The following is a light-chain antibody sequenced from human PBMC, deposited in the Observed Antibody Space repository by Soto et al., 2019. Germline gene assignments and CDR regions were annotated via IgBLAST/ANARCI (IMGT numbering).Light chain of an antibody. CDR3: GSYTRSSTLSVV. Sequence: SALTQPASVSGSPGQSITISCTGTSSDVGGYNYVSWYQQHPGKAPKLMIYDVTNRPSGVSNRFSGSKSGNTASLTISGLQAEDEADYYCGSYTRSSTLSVVFGGGTKLTVL. J-gene: IGLJ2*01. CDR2: DVT. CDR1: SSDVGGYNY. V-gene: IGLV2-14*01.